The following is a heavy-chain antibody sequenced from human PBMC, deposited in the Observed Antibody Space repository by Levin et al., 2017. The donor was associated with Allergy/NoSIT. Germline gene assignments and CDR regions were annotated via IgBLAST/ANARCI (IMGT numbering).Heavy chain of an antibody. CDR1: GFTFSSYA. CDR2: ISYDGSNK. V-gene: IGHV3-30-3*01. J-gene: IGHJ4*02. Sequence: PGGSLRLSCAASGFTFSSYAMHWVRQAPGKGLEWVAVISYDGSNKYYADSVKGRFTISRDNSKNTLYLQMNSLRAEDTAVYYCARDRAYGSGSYYKGGFDYWGQGTLVTVSS. CDR3: ARDRAYGSGSYYKGGFDY. D-gene: IGHD3-10*01.